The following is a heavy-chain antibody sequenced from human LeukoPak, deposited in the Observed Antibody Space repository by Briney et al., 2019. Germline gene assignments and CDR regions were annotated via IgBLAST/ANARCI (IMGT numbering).Heavy chain of an antibody. V-gene: IGHV3-23*01. CDR2: ISSSGGIT. J-gene: IGHJ3*02. D-gene: IGHD4-17*01. CDR3: AKNILSNAVTTTNAFDI. CDR1: GFTFRNAW. Sequence: GGSLRLSCVASGFTFRNAWMSWVRQAPGNGLEWVSAISSSGGITNYADSVKGRFTISRDNSRNTLYLQMNSLRAEDTAVYYCAKNILSNAVTTTNAFDIWGQGTMVTVSS.